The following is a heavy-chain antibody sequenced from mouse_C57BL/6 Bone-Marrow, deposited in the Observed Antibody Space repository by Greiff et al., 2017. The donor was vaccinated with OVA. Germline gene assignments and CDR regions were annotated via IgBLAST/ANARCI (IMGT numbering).Heavy chain of an antibody. Sequence: EVMLVESGGDLVKPGGSLKLSCAASGFTFSSYGMSWVRQTPDKRLEWVATISSGGSYTYYPDSVKGRFTISRDNAKNTLYLQMSSLKSEDTAMYYCARRNYEGFAYWGQGTLVTVSA. V-gene: IGHV5-6*02. CDR3: ARRNYEGFAY. D-gene: IGHD2-4*01. CDR1: GFTFSSYG. J-gene: IGHJ3*01. CDR2: ISSGGSYT.